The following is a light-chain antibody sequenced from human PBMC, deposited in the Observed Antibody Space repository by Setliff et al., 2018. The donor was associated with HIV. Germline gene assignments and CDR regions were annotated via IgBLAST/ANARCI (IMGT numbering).Light chain of an antibody. CDR1: SSDVGGYKY. V-gene: IGLV2-14*01. CDR3: SSYRSGNTLV. Sequence: QSALAQPASVSGSPGQSITISCTGTSSDVGGYKYVYWYQQHPGKAPKLMTYEVSNRPSGISNRFSGSKSGNTASLTISGLQAEDEADYYCSSYRSGNTLVFGTGTKVTVL. J-gene: IGLJ1*01. CDR2: EVS.